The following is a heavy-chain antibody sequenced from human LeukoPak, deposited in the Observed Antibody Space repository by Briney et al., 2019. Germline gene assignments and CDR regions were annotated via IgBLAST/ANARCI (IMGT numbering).Heavy chain of an antibody. D-gene: IGHD3-10*01. CDR3: TTRIVFGELLSFDY. Sequence: GGSLRLSCAASGFTFSNAWMSWVRQAPGKGLEWVGRIKSKTDGGTTDYAAPVKGRFTISRDDSKNTLYLQMNSLKTEDTAVYYCTTRIVFGELLSFDYWGQGTLVTVSS. J-gene: IGHJ4*02. CDR1: GFTFSNAW. CDR2: IKSKTDGGTT. V-gene: IGHV3-15*01.